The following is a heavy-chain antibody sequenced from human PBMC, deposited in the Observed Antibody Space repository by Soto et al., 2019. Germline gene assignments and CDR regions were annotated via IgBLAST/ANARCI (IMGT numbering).Heavy chain of an antibody. CDR1: GFSFTSYD. CDR2: TSIDGNTK. D-gene: IGHD3-10*01. V-gene: IGHV3-30-3*01. Sequence: QVLLVESGGGVVQPGRPLRLSCAASGFSFTSYDIYWVRQAPGKGLEWVAVTSIDGNTKYYADSVQGRFTVSRDNSKDTLYLEMTSLRPQDTAVYYCARNYGSALDYWGQGTPVTVSS. J-gene: IGHJ4*02. CDR3: ARNYGSALDY.